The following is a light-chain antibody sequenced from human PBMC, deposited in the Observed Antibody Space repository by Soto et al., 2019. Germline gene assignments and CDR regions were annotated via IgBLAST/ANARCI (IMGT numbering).Light chain of an antibody. J-gene: IGKJ1*01. Sequence: DIVMTQSPDSLAVSLGERATINCKSSQSVLYSSKNENDLAWYQQKSGQPPKLLIYWASTRESGVPDRFRGSGSGTDFTLTISSLQAEDVAVYYCQQYYSTPWTFGQGTKVEIK. CDR1: QSVLYSSKNEND. CDR2: WAS. CDR3: QQYYSTPWT. V-gene: IGKV4-1*01.